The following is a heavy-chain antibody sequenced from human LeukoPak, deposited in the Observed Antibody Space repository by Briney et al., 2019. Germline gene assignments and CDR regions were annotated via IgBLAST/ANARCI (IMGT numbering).Heavy chain of an antibody. CDR1: GFTFSSYA. Sequence: GGSLRLSCAASGFTFSSYAMQWVRQAPGKGLEWVTLIQYNGIHKYYADPVKGRFTISRDNSKDTLYLQMNSLRTEDTAVYYCAKASGTYLVGNYFDYWGQGTLVTVSS. V-gene: IGHV3-30*02. D-gene: IGHD1-26*01. J-gene: IGHJ4*02. CDR2: IQYNGIHK. CDR3: AKASGTYLVGNYFDY.